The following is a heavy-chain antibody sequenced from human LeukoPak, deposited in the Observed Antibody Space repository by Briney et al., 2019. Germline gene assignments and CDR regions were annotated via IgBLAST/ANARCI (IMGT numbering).Heavy chain of an antibody. V-gene: IGHV3-73*01. CDR2: VRSKTNSYAT. CDR1: GFTFSGSA. D-gene: IGHD3-10*02. J-gene: IGHJ6*04. Sequence: GGSLRLSCAASGFTFSGSAMHWVRQASGKGLEWLGRVRSKTNSYATAYAASVQGRFTISRDDSKNTAYLQMNSLKTEDTAVYYCAELGITMIGGVWGKGTTVTIPS. CDR3: AELGITMIGGV.